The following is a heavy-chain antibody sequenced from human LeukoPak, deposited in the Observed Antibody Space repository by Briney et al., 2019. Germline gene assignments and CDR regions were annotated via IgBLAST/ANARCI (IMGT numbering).Heavy chain of an antibody. D-gene: IGHD4-11*01. CDR3: ATGGATVTTSSYYYYMDV. CDR1: GYTFTGYY. CDR2: INPNSGGT. J-gene: IGHJ6*03. V-gene: IGHV1-2*02. Sequence: ASVKVSCKASGYTFTGYYMHWVRQAPGQGLEWMGWINPNSGGTNYAQKFQGRVTMTRDTSISTAYMELSRLRSDDTAVYYCATGGATVTTSSYYYYMDVWGKGTTVTVSS.